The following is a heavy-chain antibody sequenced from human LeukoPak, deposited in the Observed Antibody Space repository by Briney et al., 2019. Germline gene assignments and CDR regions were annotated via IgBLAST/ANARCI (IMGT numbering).Heavy chain of an antibody. Sequence: ASVKVSCKASGYTFTSYYMHWVRQAPGQGLEWMGIINPSGGSTSYAQKFQDRVTMTRDTSTSTVYMELSSLRSEGTAVYYCARESGYRGSSSSPGDYWGQGTLVTVSS. V-gene: IGHV1-46*01. J-gene: IGHJ4*02. D-gene: IGHD6-6*01. CDR3: ARESGYRGSSSSPGDY. CDR2: INPSGGST. CDR1: GYTFTSYY.